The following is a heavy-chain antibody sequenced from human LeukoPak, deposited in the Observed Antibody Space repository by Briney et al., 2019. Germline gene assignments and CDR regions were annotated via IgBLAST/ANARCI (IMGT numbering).Heavy chain of an antibody. CDR2: INSDGRTT. CDR3: AKDAIVGLNAFDI. J-gene: IGHJ3*02. CDR1: GFTFSNNW. D-gene: IGHD3-22*01. Sequence: GGSLRLSCAASGFTFSNNWMHWVRQAPGKGLVWVSRINSDGRTTTYADSVRGRFTISRDNAENTLYLQMNSLRAEDTAVYYCAKDAIVGLNAFDIWGQGTMVTVSS. V-gene: IGHV3-74*01.